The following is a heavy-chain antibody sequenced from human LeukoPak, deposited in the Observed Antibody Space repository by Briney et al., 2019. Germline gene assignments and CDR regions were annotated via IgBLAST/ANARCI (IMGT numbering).Heavy chain of an antibody. D-gene: IGHD6-13*01. V-gene: IGHV4-39*07. CDR1: GGSISSSSYY. CDR2: IYYSGST. J-gene: IGHJ4*02. CDR3: ARDAYRSIAAAGTDY. Sequence: SETLSLTCTVSGGSISSSSYYWGWIRQPPGKGLEWIGSIYYSGSTYYNPSLKSRVTISIDTSKNQFSLKLSSVTAADTAVYYCARDAYRSIAAAGTDYWGQGTLVTVSS.